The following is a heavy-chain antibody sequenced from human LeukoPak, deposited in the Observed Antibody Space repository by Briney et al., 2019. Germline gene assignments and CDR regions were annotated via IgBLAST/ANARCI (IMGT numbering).Heavy chain of an antibody. CDR1: GYSFTSYW. J-gene: IGHJ5*02. Sequence: GESLRISCKGSGYSFTSYWISWVRQMPGKGLEWMGRIDPSDSYTNYSPSFQGHATISADKSISTAYLQWSSLKASDTAMYYCARRYDILTGPNWFGPWGQGTLVTVSS. V-gene: IGHV5-10-1*01. CDR3: ARRYDILTGPNWFGP. CDR2: IDPSDSYT. D-gene: IGHD3-9*01.